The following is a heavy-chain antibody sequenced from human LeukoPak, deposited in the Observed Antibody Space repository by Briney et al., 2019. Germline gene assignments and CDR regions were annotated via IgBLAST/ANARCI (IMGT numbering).Heavy chain of an antibody. V-gene: IGHV3-53*01. CDR3: ARDTGGFDY. D-gene: IGHD3-16*01. J-gene: IGHJ4*02. Sequence: GGSLRFSCAASGFTFSDYYMSWIRQAPGKGLEWVSIIYSDGRTYYADSVKGRFTISRDNSKNTLYLQMNSLRAEDTAVYYCARDTGGFDYWGQGTLVTVSS. CDR1: GFTFSDYY. CDR2: IYSDGRT.